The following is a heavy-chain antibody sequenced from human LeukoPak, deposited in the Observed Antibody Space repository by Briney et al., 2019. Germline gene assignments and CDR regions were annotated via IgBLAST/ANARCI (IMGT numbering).Heavy chain of an antibody. CDR1: GGSISTYY. Sequence: SETLSLTCTVSGGSISTYYWSWIRQPAGMGLEWIGRIHTSGSTLYDPSLKGRVTMSVDTSKNQFSLKLSSVTAADTAMYYCARGPTMGATYFENWGQGILVSVSS. J-gene: IGHJ4*02. CDR3: ARGPTMGATYFEN. CDR2: IHTSGST. D-gene: IGHD1-26*01. V-gene: IGHV4-4*07.